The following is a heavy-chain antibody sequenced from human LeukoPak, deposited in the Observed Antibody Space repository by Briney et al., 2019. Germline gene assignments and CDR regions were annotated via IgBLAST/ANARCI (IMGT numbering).Heavy chain of an antibody. CDR2: MYISGYT. D-gene: IGHD2-2*01. V-gene: IGHV4-4*07. CDR3: ARGQCTSTSCDPGHFDF. Sequence: SETLSLTCTVSGGSINSYYWSWIRQPAGKGLEWIGRMYISGYTNYNPSLKSRVTISIDTSKNQFSLKLSSVTAADTAVYYCARGQCTSTSCDPGHFDFWGQGTQVTVSS. CDR1: GGSINSYY. J-gene: IGHJ4*02.